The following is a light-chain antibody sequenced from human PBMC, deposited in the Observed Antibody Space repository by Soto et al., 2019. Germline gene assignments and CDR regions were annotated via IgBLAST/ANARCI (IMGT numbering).Light chain of an antibody. Sequence: IVMTQSPDTLSVSPGERATLSCRASQSVSSNLAWYQQKSGQAPRLLIYGASTRVTGIPARFSGSGSGTEFTITISSLQSEDVAIYYCQQYNNWTPWTFGQGTRVDSK. CDR3: QQYNNWTPWT. V-gene: IGKV3-15*01. J-gene: IGKJ1*01. CDR2: GAS. CDR1: QSVSSN.